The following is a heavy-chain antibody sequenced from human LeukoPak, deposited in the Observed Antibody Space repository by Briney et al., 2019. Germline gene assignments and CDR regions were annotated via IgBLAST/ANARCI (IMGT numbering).Heavy chain of an antibody. CDR2: INPSGGST. V-gene: IGHV1-46*01. CDR1: GYTFTSYY. CDR3: ARAPSYGGMDV. D-gene: IGHD2-8*01. Sequence: GASVKVSCKASGYTFTSYYMHWVRQAPGQGLEWMGIINPSGGSTGYAQKFQGRVTMTRDTSTSTVYMELNSLGSEDTAVYYCARAPSYGGMDVWGQGTTVTVSS. J-gene: IGHJ6*02.